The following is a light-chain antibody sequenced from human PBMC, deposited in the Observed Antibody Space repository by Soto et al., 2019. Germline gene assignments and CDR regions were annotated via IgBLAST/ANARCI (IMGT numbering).Light chain of an antibody. CDR2: DAS. CDR1: QSVSPY. J-gene: IGKJ4*01. Sequence: EIVLTQSPATLSLSPGERASLSCRASQSVSPYLAWYQHKPGQAPRLLIYDASNRATGVPVRFSGSGSGTDFTLTISSLEPEDFAVYYCQQRSDWPPLTFGGGTKV. CDR3: QQRSDWPPLT. V-gene: IGKV3-11*01.